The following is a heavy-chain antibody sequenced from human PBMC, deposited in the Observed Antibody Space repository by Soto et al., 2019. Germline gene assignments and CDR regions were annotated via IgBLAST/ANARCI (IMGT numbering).Heavy chain of an antibody. J-gene: IGHJ4*02. CDR3: AKAPPVGYDSSGYYLDY. CDR1: GFTFSSYA. V-gene: IGHV3-23*01. Sequence: GGSLRLSCAASGFTFSSYAMSWVRQAPGKGLEWVSAISGSGGSTYYADSVKGRFTISRDNSKNTLYLQMNSLRAEDTAVYYCAKAPPVGYDSSGYYLDYWGQGTLVTVSS. D-gene: IGHD3-22*01. CDR2: ISGSGGST.